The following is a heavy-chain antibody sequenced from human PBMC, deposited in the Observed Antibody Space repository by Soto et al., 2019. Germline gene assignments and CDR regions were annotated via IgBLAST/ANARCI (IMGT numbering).Heavy chain of an antibody. CDR2: LSGRGTST. Sequence: EVQLLESGGGLVQPGGSLRLSCAASGFSFVNYAMNWVRQAPGKGLEWVSGLSGRGTSTYYADSVKGRFTISRDNSRDTLFLQINSLTADDTAVYYCAKATTNGGWFNPFDSWGQGALVTVSS. D-gene: IGHD6-19*01. CDR1: GFSFVNYA. CDR3: AKATTNGGWFNPFDS. J-gene: IGHJ4*02. V-gene: IGHV3-23*01.